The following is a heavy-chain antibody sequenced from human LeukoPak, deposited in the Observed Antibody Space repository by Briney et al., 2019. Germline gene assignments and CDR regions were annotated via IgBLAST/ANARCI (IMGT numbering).Heavy chain of an antibody. J-gene: IGHJ4*02. CDR3: AKDQYPRTYYYDSSGSPRDY. CDR2: ISYDGSNK. D-gene: IGHD3-22*01. Sequence: PGRSLRLSCAASGFTFSSYGMHWVRQAPGEGLEWVAVISYDGSNKYYADSVKGRFTISRDNSKNTLYLQMNSLRAEDTAVYYCAKDQYPRTYYYDSSGSPRDYWGQGTLVTVSS. CDR1: GFTFSSYG. V-gene: IGHV3-30*18.